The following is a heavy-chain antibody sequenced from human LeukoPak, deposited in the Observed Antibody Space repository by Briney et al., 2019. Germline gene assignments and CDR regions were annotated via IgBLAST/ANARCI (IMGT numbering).Heavy chain of an antibody. CDR2: ISGGGHNT. Sequence: GGSLRLSCAASGFTFTSYAMSWVRQVPGKGLEWISTISGGGHNTYYAYSVRGRFTISRDNSKNTVYLQMNSLRAEDTAVYYCTKDPISWYYGMDVWGQGATVTVSS. D-gene: IGHD2-15*01. J-gene: IGHJ6*02. CDR1: GFTFTSYA. CDR3: TKDPISWYYGMDV. V-gene: IGHV3-23*01.